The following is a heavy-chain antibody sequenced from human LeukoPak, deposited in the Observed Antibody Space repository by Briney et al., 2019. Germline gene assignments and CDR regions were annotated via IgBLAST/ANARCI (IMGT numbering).Heavy chain of an antibody. D-gene: IGHD6-19*01. CDR3: ARGLSGWYYFDY. V-gene: IGHV3-30-3*01. CDR1: GFTFSSYT. Sequence: GGSLRLSCAASGFTFSSYTMHWVRQAPGKGLEWVAVISYDGSNKFYADSVKGRFTISRDNSKNTLYLQMNSLRAEDTAVYYCARGLSGWYYFDYWGQGTLVTVSS. CDR2: ISYDGSNK. J-gene: IGHJ4*02.